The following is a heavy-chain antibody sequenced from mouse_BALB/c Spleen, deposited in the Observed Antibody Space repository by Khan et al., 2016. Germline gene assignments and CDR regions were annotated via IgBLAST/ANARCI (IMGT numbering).Heavy chain of an antibody. CDR2: IRGDGST. Sequence: QVQLKQSGPGLVAPSQSLSITCTASGFSLIGYGVTWVRQPPGKGLEWLGMIRGDGSTDYNSALKSRLTITKDNSKSNVFLKVNSLQTDDTARYYCARYGWGYYAMDYWGQRTSVTVSS. V-gene: IGHV2-6-7*01. CDR3: ARYGWGYYAMDY. CDR1: GFSLIGYG. J-gene: IGHJ4*01. D-gene: IGHD2-2*01.